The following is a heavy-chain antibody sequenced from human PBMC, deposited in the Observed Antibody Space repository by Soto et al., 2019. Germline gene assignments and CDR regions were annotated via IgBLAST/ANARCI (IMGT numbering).Heavy chain of an antibody. D-gene: IGHD3-22*01. V-gene: IGHV4-39*01. CDR1: GGSISSSSYY. Sequence: QLQLQESGPGLVKPSETLSLTCTVSGGSISSSSYYWGWIRQPPGKGLEWIGSIYYSGSTYYNPSLLRLVTRADAPSQNPSALKLCSVTAAYTAVYYCARNPVSDSSGYYFGLYYYYGMDVWGQGTTVTVSS. CDR2: IYYSGST. J-gene: IGHJ6*02. CDR3: ARNPVSDSSGYYFGLYYYYGMDV.